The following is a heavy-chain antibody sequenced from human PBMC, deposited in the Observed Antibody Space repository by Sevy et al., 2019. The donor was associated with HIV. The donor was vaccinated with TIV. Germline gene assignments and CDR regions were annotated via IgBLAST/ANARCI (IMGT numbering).Heavy chain of an antibody. CDR2: INPNSGGT. J-gene: IGHJ5*02. Sequence: ASVKVSCKASGYTFTGYYMHWVRQAPGQGLEWMGWINPNSGGTNYAQKFQGRVTMTRDTSLSTAYMELSRLSSDDTAVYYCAREGVYCSGGSCYSSWFDPWGQGTLVTVSS. D-gene: IGHD2-15*01. CDR3: AREGVYCSGGSCYSSWFDP. CDR1: GYTFTGYY. V-gene: IGHV1-2*02.